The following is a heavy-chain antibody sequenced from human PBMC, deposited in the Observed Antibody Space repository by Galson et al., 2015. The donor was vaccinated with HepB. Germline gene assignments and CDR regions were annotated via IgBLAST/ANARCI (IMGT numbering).Heavy chain of an antibody. CDR1: GYTFTTYG. CDR2: ISAYNGNT. J-gene: IGHJ4*02. CDR3: ARGGVATIGGPTSDY. D-gene: IGHD5-24*01. Sequence: SVKVSCKASGYTFTTYGVSWVRQAPGQGLEWMGRISAYNGNTDYAQRFQGRVTMTTATFTSTAYMELRSLRSDDTAIYYCARGGVATIGGPTSDYWGQGTLVTVSS. V-gene: IGHV1-18*01.